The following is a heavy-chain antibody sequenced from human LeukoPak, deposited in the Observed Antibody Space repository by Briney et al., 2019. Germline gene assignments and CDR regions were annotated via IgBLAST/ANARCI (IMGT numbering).Heavy chain of an antibody. V-gene: IGHV1-2*02. D-gene: IGHD4-17*01. CDR3: ARDSVYGDRPTGVDV. J-gene: IGHJ6*02. Sequence: ASVKVSCRASGYTFSSYGVHWVRQAPGQGLEWMGWINPNSGGTNYAQKFQGRVTMTRDTSISTAYMELSRLRSDDTAVYYCARDSVYGDRPTGVDVWGQGTTVTVSS. CDR1: GYTFSSYG. CDR2: INPNSGGT.